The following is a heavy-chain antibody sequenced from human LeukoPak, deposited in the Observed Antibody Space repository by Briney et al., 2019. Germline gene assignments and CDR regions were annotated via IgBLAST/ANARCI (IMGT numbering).Heavy chain of an antibody. V-gene: IGHV3-21*01. Sequence: GGSLRLSCAASGFTFSSYTMDWVRQAPGTGLEWVSSISSSTTYIYYADSVKGRFTISRDNAKNSLYLQMNSLRAEDTAVYYCARDVYSTSWSNFDFWGQGTLVTVSS. CDR3: ARDVYSTSWSNFDF. CDR1: GFTFSSYT. J-gene: IGHJ4*02. D-gene: IGHD2-2*01. CDR2: ISSSTTYI.